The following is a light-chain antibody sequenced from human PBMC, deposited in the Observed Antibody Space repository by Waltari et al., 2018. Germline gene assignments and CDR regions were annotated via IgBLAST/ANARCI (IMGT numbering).Light chain of an antibody. CDR3: QQYYSIPWT. CDR1: QSVLYSSNNKNY. Sequence: DIVLTQSPDSLAVSLGERATINCKSRQSVLYSSNNKNYLAWYQHRPGQPPQLLISWASTRESGVPDRFSGSGSGTDFTLTISSLQAEDVAVYYCQQYYSIPWTFGQGTKVEIK. V-gene: IGKV4-1*01. CDR2: WAS. J-gene: IGKJ1*01.